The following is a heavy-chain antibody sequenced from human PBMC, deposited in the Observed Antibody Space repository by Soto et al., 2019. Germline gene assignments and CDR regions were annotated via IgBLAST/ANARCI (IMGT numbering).Heavy chain of an antibody. CDR1: GYSFTHHW. CDR2: IYPGDSDT. J-gene: IGHJ4*02. D-gene: IGHD6-19*01. V-gene: IGHV5-51*01. Sequence: PGESLKISCKGSGYSFTHHWIGWVRQMPGKGLEWVAIIYPGDSDTRYSPSLQGQVTISADKSISTAYLQWSSLKASDTAMYYCARHSAVAGYDYWGQGTLVTVSS. CDR3: ARHSAVAGYDY.